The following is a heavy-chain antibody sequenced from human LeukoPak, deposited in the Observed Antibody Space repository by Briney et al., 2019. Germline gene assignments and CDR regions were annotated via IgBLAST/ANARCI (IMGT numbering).Heavy chain of an antibody. CDR3: ARGVSGAVAVPNAFDI. D-gene: IGHD6-19*01. CDR1: GYTFTSYD. J-gene: IGHJ3*02. V-gene: IGHV1-8*03. CDR2: MNPNSGNT. Sequence: ASVKVSCKASGYTFTSYDINWVRQATGQGLEWMGWMNPNSGNTDYAQKFQGRVTITRNTSISTAYMELSSLRSEDTAVYYCARGVSGAVAVPNAFDIWGQGTMVTVSS.